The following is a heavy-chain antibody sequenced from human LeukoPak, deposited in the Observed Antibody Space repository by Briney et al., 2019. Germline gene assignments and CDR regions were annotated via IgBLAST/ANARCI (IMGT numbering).Heavy chain of an antibody. D-gene: IGHD3-9*01. CDR2: ISGSGGST. CDR1: GFTFSSYA. V-gene: IGHV3-23*01. Sequence: GGSLRLSCAASGFTFSSYAMSWVRPAPGKGLEWVSAISGSGGSTYYADSVKGRFTISRDNSKNTLYLQMNSLRAEDTAVYYCAKNGVARYFDWLSLFDYWGQGTLVTVSS. CDR3: AKNGVARYFDWLSLFDY. J-gene: IGHJ4*02.